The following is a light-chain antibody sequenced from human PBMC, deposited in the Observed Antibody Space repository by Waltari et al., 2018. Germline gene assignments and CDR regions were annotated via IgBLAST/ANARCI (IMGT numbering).Light chain of an antibody. V-gene: IGLV2-14*01. Sequence: QSALTQPASVSGSPGQSITISCTGTSSDVGCLNYVSWYQQHPGKAPKLMIYEVSNRPSRVSNRFSGSTSGNTASPTISGLQAADEADYYCSSYTSSSTLGVFGTGTKVTVL. J-gene: IGLJ1*01. CDR1: SSDVGCLNY. CDR3: SSYTSSSTLGV. CDR2: EVS.